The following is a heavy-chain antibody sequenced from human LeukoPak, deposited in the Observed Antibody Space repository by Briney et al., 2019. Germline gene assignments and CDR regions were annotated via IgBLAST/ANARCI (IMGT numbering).Heavy chain of an antibody. CDR1: GGSFSVYY. J-gene: IGHJ6*03. Sequence: SETLSLTCAVYGGSFSVYYWSWIRQPPGKGLEWIGEINHSGSTNYNPSLKSRVTISVDTSKNQFSLKLSSVTAADTAVYYCERGRGVNYYYYFYMDVWGKGTTVTVSS. V-gene: IGHV4-34*01. CDR3: ERGRGVNYYYYFYMDV. D-gene: IGHD3-10*01. CDR2: INHSGST.